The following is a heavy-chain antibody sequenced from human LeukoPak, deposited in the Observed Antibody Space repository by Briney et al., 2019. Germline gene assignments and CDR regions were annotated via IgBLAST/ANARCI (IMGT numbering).Heavy chain of an antibody. D-gene: IGHD6-19*01. CDR1: EGTFSRYA. V-gene: IGHV1-2*04. Sequence: ASVKVSCKASEGTFSRYAISWVRQAPGQGLEWMGWINPNSGGTNYAQKFQGWVTMTRDTSISTAYMELSRLRSDDTAVYYCARGVAVAAYNWFDPWGQGTLVTVSS. CDR2: INPNSGGT. J-gene: IGHJ5*02. CDR3: ARGVAVAAYNWFDP.